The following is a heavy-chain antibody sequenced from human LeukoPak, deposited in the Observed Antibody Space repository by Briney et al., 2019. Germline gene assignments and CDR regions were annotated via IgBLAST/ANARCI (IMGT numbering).Heavy chain of an antibody. CDR1: GFTFSSYA. V-gene: IGHV3-23*01. CDR3: AKALLWFGELLPRGDAFDI. D-gene: IGHD3-10*01. J-gene: IGHJ3*02. Sequence: GGSLRLPCAASGFTFSSYAMSWVRQAPGKGLEWVSAISGSGGSTYYADSVKGRFTISRDNSKNTLYLQMNSLRAKDTAVYYCAKALLWFGELLPRGDAFDIWGQGTMVTVSS. CDR2: ISGSGGST.